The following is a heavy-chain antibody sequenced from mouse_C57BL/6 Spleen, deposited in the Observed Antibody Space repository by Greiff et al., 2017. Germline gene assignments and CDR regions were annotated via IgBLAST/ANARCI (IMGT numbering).Heavy chain of an antibody. V-gene: IGHV14-4*01. CDR2: IDPENGDT. D-gene: IGHD1-2*01. J-gene: IGHJ3*01. Sequence: VHVKQSGAELVRPGASVKLSCTASGFNIKDDYMHWVKQRPEQGLEWIGWIDPENGDTEYASKFQGKATITADTSSNTAYLQLSSLTSEDTAVYYCTTKTLYGFAYWGQGTLVTVSA. CDR1: GFNIKDDY. CDR3: TTKTLYGFAY.